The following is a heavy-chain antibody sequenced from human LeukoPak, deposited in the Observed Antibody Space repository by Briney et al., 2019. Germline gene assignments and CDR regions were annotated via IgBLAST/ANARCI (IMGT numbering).Heavy chain of an antibody. V-gene: IGHV3-21*01. CDR2: ISRSSIYI. D-gene: IGHD3-10*01. CDR1: GFTFSSYN. CDR3: ARDSGDGSGTYYPYGMDV. J-gene: IGHJ6*02. Sequence: GGSLRLSCAASGFTFSSYNMNWVRQAPGKGLEWVSSISRSSIYIYYADSVKGRFTISRDNAENSLSLQMNSLRAEDTAVYYCARDSGDGSGTYYPYGMDVWGRGTTVTVSS.